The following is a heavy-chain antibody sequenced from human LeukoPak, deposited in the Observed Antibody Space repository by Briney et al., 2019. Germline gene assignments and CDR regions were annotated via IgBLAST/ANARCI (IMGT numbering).Heavy chain of an antibody. CDR2: IYSSGTT. CDR3: ARVTVVVITIDAFDI. V-gene: IGHV4-59*01. CDR1: GGSISSYY. D-gene: IGHD3-22*01. Sequence: SETLSLTCTVSGGSISSYYWNWIRQPPGKGLEWIGFIYSSGTTNYNPSLKSRLSFSIDTSKNQFSLKLTSMTAADTAVYYCARVTVVVITIDAFDIWGQGTMVTVSS. J-gene: IGHJ3*02.